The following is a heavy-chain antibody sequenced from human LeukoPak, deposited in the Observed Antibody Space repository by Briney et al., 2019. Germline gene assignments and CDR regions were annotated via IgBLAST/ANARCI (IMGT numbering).Heavy chain of an antibody. J-gene: IGHJ6*03. Sequence: ASVKVSCKASGYTFTSYDINWVRQATGQGLEWMGWMNPNSGNTGYAQKFQGRVTITRNTSISTAYMELSSLRSEDTAVYYCASSYGSGRPYSMDVWCKGTKVTVSS. D-gene: IGHD3-10*01. CDR3: ASSYGSGRPYSMDV. CDR1: GYTFTSYD. CDR2: MNPNSGNT. V-gene: IGHV1-8*03.